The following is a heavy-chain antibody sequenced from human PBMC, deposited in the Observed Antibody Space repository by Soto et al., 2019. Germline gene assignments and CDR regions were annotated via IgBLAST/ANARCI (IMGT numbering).Heavy chain of an antibody. D-gene: IGHD3-3*01. V-gene: IGHV3-30*18. Sequence: GGSLRLSCAASGFTFSSYGMHWVRQAPGKGLEWVAVISDDGSNKYYADSVKGRFTISRDNSKNTLYLQMNSLRAEDTAVYYCANPMDFWSGYSDVYWGQGTLVTVPS. J-gene: IGHJ4*02. CDR1: GFTFSSYG. CDR2: ISDDGSNK. CDR3: ANPMDFWSGYSDVY.